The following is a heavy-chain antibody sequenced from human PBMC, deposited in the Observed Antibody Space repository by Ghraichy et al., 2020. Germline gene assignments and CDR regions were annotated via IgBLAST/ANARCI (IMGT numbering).Heavy chain of an antibody. CDR2: IKQDGSQK. J-gene: IGHJ5*02. CDR3: ARSLAVAANWFDP. D-gene: IGHD6-19*01. V-gene: IGHV3-7*04. Sequence: GESLNISCAASGFIFRSYWMTWVRQAPGKGLEWVANIKQDGSQKYYVDSVKGRFTISRDNAKNSLYLQMNSLRAEDTGVYYCARSLAVAANWFDPWGQGTLVTVSS. CDR1: GFIFRSYW.